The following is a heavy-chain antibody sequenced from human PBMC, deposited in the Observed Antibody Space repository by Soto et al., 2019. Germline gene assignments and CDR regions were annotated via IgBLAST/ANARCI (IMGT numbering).Heavy chain of an antibody. CDR2: IGPESGAT. J-gene: IGHJ5*02. Sequence: ASVKVSCKASGYTFTGHYIHWVRQAPEQGPEWMGEIGPESGATRYAQRFQGRVTMTRDMSITTVYMELNNLSPDDTAIYYCATRITVFGLLIPPFDPWGQGTQVTVSS. D-gene: IGHD3-3*01. V-gene: IGHV1-2*02. CDR1: GYTFTGHY. CDR3: ATRITVFGLLIPPFDP.